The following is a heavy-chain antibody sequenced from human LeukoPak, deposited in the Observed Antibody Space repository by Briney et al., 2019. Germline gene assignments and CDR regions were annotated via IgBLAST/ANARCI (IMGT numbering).Heavy chain of an antibody. J-gene: IGHJ6*02. D-gene: IGHD3-10*01. CDR2: IYYSGST. Sequence: SQTLSLTCTVSGGSISSSSYYWGWIRQPPGKGLEWIGSIYYSGSTNYNPSLKSRVTISVDTSKNQFSLKLSSVTAADTAVYYCARTMVRGVPRTGMDVWGQGTTVTVSS. CDR1: GGSISSSSYY. V-gene: IGHV4-39*07. CDR3: ARTMVRGVPRTGMDV.